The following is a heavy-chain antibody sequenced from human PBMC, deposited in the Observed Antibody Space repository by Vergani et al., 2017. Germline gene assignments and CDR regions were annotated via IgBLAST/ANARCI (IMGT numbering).Heavy chain of an antibody. CDR2: IYYSGST. J-gene: IGHJ2*01. CDR1: GGSISSSSYY. V-gene: IGHV4-39*01. CDR3: RIWRNLDWYFDL. Sequence: QLQLQESGPGLVKPSETLSLTCTVSGGSISSSSYYWGWIRQPPGKGLEWIGSIYYSGSTYYNPSLKSRVIISVDTSNNQFSLKLSSVSAADTAVYYCRIWRNLDWYFDLWGRGTLVTVSS. D-gene: IGHD2/OR15-2a*01.